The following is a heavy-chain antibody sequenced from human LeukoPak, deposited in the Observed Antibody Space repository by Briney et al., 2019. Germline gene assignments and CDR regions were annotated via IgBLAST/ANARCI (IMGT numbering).Heavy chain of an antibody. CDR2: IYYSGST. CDR1: GGSISGTYY. CDR3: ARVLPWRVRGTYYFDY. V-gene: IGHV4-61*01. Sequence: PSETLSLTCTVSGGSISGTYYWSWIRQPPGKGLEWIGYIYYSGSTNYNPSLKSRVTISVDTSKNQFSLKLSSVTAADTAVYYCARVLPWRVRGTYYFDYWGQGTLVTVSS. J-gene: IGHJ4*02. D-gene: IGHD3-10*01.